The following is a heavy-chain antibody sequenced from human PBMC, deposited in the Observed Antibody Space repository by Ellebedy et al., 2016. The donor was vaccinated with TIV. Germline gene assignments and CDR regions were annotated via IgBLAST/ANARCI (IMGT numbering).Heavy chain of an antibody. CDR2: IHYSGST. D-gene: IGHD3-9*01. J-gene: IGHJ5*02. Sequence: SETLSLTXTVSAASISSSNYYWGWIRQPPGKGLEWIGNIHYSGSTYYNPSLKPRVTISVDTSKNQFSLKLRSVTAADTAMYFCARHLYFEDAGFDPWGQGTLVTVSS. V-gene: IGHV4-39*01. CDR3: ARHLYFEDAGFDP. CDR1: AASISSSNYY.